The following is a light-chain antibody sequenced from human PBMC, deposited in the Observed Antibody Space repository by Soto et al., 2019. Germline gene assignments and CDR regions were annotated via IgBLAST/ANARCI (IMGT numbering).Light chain of an antibody. CDR3: QQLNSYPRT. V-gene: IGKV1-9*01. J-gene: IGKJ4*01. Sequence: DIQLTQSPSFLSASVGDRVTITCRASQGISNYLAWYQQKPGKAPNLLIYGASTLQSGVPWRFSGSASGTEFTLTISNLQPEDFATYYCQQLNSYPRTFGGGTKVDIK. CDR1: QGISNY. CDR2: GAS.